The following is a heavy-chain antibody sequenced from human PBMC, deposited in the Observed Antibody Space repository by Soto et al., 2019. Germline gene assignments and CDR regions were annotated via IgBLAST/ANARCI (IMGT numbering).Heavy chain of an antibody. CDR1: GGSISSSSYY. CDR2: IYYSGST. Sequence: QLQLQESGPGLVKPSETLSLTCTVSGGSISSSSYYWGWIRQPPGKGLEWIGSIYYSGSTYYNPSLKRRVTIPVDTSKNQFSLKLSSVTAADTAVYYCARHRSDILTGIDYWGQGTLVTVSS. V-gene: IGHV4-39*01. CDR3: ARHRSDILTGIDY. J-gene: IGHJ4*02. D-gene: IGHD3-9*01.